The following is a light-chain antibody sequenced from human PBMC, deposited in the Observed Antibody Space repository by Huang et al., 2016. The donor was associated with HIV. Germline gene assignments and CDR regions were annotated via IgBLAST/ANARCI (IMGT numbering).Light chain of an antibody. Sequence: EIVMTQSPATLSVSPGERATLSCRASQSVTSNLAWYQRKPGQAPRLLIYGASTRATGIPASFSGSGSGTEFTLTISSLQSEDFAVYYCQRYDNWPKFTFGPGTKVDIK. CDR2: GAS. CDR1: QSVTSN. CDR3: QRYDNWPKFT. J-gene: IGKJ3*01. V-gene: IGKV3-15*01.